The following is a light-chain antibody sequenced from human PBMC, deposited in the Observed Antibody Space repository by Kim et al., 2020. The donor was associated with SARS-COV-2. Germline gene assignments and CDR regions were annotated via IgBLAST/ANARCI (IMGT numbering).Light chain of an antibody. CDR1: QSISTW. CDR2: KAS. J-gene: IGKJ1*01. CDR3: QQYNDYSRT. Sequence: DIQVTQSPSTLSASVGDTVTITCRASQSISTWLAWYQQKPGKAPKLVIYKASTLQSGVPSRFSGSGSGTEFTLTISSLQPDDFATYYCQQYNDYSRTFGQGTKLEI. V-gene: IGKV1-5*03.